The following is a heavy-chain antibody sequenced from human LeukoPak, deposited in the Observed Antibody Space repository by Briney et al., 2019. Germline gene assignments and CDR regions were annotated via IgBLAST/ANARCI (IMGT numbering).Heavy chain of an antibody. CDR1: GYTFTGYY. Sequence: ASVKVSCKASGYTFTGYYMHWVRQAPGQGLEWMGWINPNSGGTNYAQKFQGRVTMTRDTSISTAYMELSRLRSDDTAVYYCVTEGQLVGVTFDYWGQGTLVTVSS. CDR3: VTEGQLVGVTFDY. J-gene: IGHJ4*02. CDR2: INPNSGGT. V-gene: IGHV1-2*02. D-gene: IGHD6-6*01.